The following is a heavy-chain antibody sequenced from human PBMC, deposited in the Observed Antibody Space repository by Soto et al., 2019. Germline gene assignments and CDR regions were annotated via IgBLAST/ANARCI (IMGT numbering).Heavy chain of an antibody. CDR1: GYTFTSYA. J-gene: IGHJ6*02. CDR3: ARDSHYYYYGMDV. V-gene: IGHV1-2*04. Sequence: ASVKVSCKASGYTFTSYAMHWVRQAPGQGLEWMGRINPKSVDTTYAQKFQGWVTMTRDTSISTAYMELSRLRSDDTAVYYCARDSHYYYYGMDVWGQGTTVTVSS. CDR2: INPKSVDT.